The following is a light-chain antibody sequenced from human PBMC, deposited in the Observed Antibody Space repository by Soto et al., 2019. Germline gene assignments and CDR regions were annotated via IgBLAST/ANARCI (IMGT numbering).Light chain of an antibody. V-gene: IGKV3D-15*01. CDR3: QQCNNWPLT. Sequence: EIVMTQSPATLSVSPGERATLSCRASQTVSSNLAWYQQKPGQAPRVLIYDTSSRATGIPARFSGSGSGTDFTLTISSLRSEDLAVYYCQQCNNWPLTFGGGTKVDIK. CDR1: QTVSSN. J-gene: IGKJ4*01. CDR2: DTS.